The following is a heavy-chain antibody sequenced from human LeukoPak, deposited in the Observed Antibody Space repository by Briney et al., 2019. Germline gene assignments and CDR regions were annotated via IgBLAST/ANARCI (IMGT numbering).Heavy chain of an antibody. J-gene: IGHJ4*02. V-gene: IGHV1-3*01. Sequence: ASVKVSCKASGYTFTNYAMHWVRQAPGQRLEWMGWINAGNGNTRYSQKFQGRVTITRDTSASTAYMELSSLRSEDTAVYYCAGLPYGGNSLGSNDYWGQGTLVTVSS. CDR2: INAGNGNT. D-gene: IGHD4-23*01. CDR1: GYTFTNYA. CDR3: AGLPYGGNSLGSNDY.